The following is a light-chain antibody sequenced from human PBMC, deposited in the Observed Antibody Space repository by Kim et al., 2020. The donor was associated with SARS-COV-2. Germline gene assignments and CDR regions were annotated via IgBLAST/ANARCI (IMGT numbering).Light chain of an antibody. CDR2: GSS. CDR3: HQYNNWPPFT. Sequence: EIVMTQSPDTLSLSPGDRATLSCRASRNVYRNLAWYQQKPGQAPRLLIYGSSTRATGVPARFSGSGSETEFTLTISSLQSEDFAVYYCHQYNNWPPFTFGGGTKLEI. V-gene: IGKV3-15*01. J-gene: IGKJ4*01. CDR1: RNVYRN.